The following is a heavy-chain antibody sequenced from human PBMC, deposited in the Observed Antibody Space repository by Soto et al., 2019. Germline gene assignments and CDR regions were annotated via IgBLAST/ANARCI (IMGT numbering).Heavy chain of an antibody. CDR3: AGGSRTSSQVRYFDY. V-gene: IGHV3-21*01. CDR2: ISSRGSYI. D-gene: IGHD2-2*01. Sequence: GGSLRLSCAASGFNFSSYTMNWVRQAPGKGPEWVSSISSRGSYIYYADSVRGRFTISRDNAKNSLYLQMNSLRAEDTAVYCCAGGSRTSSQVRYFDYWGQGTLVTVPQ. J-gene: IGHJ4*02. CDR1: GFNFSSYT.